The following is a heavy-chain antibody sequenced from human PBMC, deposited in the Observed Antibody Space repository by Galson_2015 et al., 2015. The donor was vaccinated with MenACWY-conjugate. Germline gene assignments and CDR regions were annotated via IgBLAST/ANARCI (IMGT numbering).Heavy chain of an antibody. D-gene: IGHD6-13*01. Sequence: SMRLCCAASGFTFSHHGMNWVRQAPGKGLEWPSYISASGGTIYYADSLKGRFTISRDNAKNYLYLQMDSLRPEDTAVYYCARDLSSSWYSAVDFWGQGTLVTVSS. CDR1: GFTFSHHG. CDR3: ARDLSSSWYSAVDF. V-gene: IGHV3-48*03. CDR2: ISASGGTI. J-gene: IGHJ3*01.